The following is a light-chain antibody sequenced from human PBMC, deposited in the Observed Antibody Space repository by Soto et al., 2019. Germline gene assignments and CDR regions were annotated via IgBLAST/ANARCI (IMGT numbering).Light chain of an antibody. CDR1: SSNIGAGHD. V-gene: IGLV1-40*01. Sequence: QAVLTQPPSVSGAPGQRVTISCTGSSSNIGAGHDVHWYQQLPGTAPKLLIYGNGNRPSGVPDRFSGSKSGTSASLAITGLQAEDEADYYCAAWDDSLNGLWVFGGGTKLTVL. CDR2: GNG. J-gene: IGLJ3*02. CDR3: AAWDDSLNGLWV.